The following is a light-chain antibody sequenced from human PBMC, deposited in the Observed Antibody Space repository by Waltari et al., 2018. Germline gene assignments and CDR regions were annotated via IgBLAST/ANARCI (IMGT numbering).Light chain of an antibody. CDR1: ALPKQY. Sequence: SYELTQPPSVSVSPGQTARITCSGDALPKQYAPWDQQKPGQVTVLVIYKDSARPSGIPERFSGSSSGTTVTLTISGVQAEDEADYYCQSGDSSGVGVFGGGTKLTVL. V-gene: IGLV3-25*03. J-gene: IGLJ3*02. CDR2: KDS. CDR3: QSGDSSGVGV.